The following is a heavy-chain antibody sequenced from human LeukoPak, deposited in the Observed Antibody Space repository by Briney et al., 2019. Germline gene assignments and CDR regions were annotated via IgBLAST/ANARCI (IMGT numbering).Heavy chain of an antibody. Sequence: GGSLRLSCAASGFTFSSYAMHWVRQAPGKGLEWVAVISYDGGNKYYADSVKGRFTISRDNSKNTMYLQMNSLRSEDTAVYYCARGNIVSTITEVDYWGQGTLVTVSS. V-gene: IGHV3-30*04. CDR2: ISYDGGNK. D-gene: IGHD5/OR15-5a*01. J-gene: IGHJ4*02. CDR1: GFTFSSYA. CDR3: ARGNIVSTITEVDY.